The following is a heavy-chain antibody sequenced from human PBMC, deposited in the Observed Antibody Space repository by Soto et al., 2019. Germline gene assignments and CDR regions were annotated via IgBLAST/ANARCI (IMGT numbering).Heavy chain of an antibody. D-gene: IGHD3-3*01. CDR2: ISGSGGST. Sequence: PGGSLRLSCAASGFTFSSYAMSWVRQAPGKGLEWVSAISGSGGSTYYADSVKGRFTISRDTSKNTLYLQMNSLRAEDTAVYYCAKDPYYDFWSGYFSDYWGQGTLVTVSS. J-gene: IGHJ4*02. CDR3: AKDPYYDFWSGYFSDY. CDR1: GFTFSSYA. V-gene: IGHV3-23*01.